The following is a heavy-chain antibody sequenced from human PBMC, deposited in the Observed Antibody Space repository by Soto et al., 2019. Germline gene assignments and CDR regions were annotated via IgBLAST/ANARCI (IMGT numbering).Heavy chain of an antibody. J-gene: IGHJ4*02. V-gene: IGHV3-11*04. CDR1: GFTFSDYY. D-gene: IGHD3-22*01. CDR3: ARDRGYYDSSGYSFDY. CDR2: ISSSGSTI. Sequence: LRLSCAASGFTFSDYYMSWIRQAPGKGLEWISYISSSGSTIYYADSVKGRFTISRDNAKNSLYLQMNSLRAEDTAVYYCARDRGYYDSSGYSFDYWGQGTLVTVSS.